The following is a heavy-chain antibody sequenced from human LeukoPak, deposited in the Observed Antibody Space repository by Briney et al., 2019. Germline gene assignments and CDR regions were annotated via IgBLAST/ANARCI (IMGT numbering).Heavy chain of an antibody. CDR1: GFTFGDYA. J-gene: IGHJ4*02. Sequence: GGSLRLSCTASGFTFGDYAMSWFRQAPGKGLEWVGFIRSKPYGGTTENAASVKGRFTISRDDSKSIAYLQMSSLKTEDTAVYYCARGGVYCSSVSCSVDYWGQGILVTVSS. D-gene: IGHD2-2*01. CDR2: IRSKPYGGTT. CDR3: ARGGVYCSSVSCSVDY. V-gene: IGHV3-49*03.